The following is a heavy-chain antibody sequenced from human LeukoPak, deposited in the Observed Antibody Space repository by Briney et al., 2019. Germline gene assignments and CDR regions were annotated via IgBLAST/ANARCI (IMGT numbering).Heavy chain of an antibody. V-gene: IGHV3-9*01. J-gene: IGHJ4*02. CDR2: ISWNSGST. Sequence: GGSLRLSCAASGFTFDDYGMHWVRQAPGKGLEWVSGISWNSGSTAYADSVKGRFTISRDNAKNSLYLQMNSLGAEDTALYYCARGGYKYAWDYWGQGTPVTVSS. CDR3: ARGGYKYAWDY. CDR1: GFTFDDYG. D-gene: IGHD5-12*01.